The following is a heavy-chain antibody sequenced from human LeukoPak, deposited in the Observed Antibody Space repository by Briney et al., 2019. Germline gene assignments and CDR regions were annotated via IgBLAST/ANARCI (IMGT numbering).Heavy chain of an antibody. CDR2: IIPIFGTA. Sequence: ASVKVSCKASGGTFSSYAISWVRQAPGQGLEWMGGIIPIFGTANYAQKFQGRVTITTDESTSTAYMELSSLRSEDTAVYYCARDEYSSSLGAGAFDIWGQGTMVTVSS. D-gene: IGHD6-6*01. CDR3: ARDEYSSSLGAGAFDI. CDR1: GGTFSSYA. J-gene: IGHJ3*02. V-gene: IGHV1-69*05.